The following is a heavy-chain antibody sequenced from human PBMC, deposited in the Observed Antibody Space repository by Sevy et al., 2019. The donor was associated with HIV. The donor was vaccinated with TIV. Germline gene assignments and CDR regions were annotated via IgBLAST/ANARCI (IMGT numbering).Heavy chain of an antibody. CDR2: IHYSGST. J-gene: IGHJ4*02. Sequence: SETLSLTCTVSGDSNSSGANYWGWIRQHPVKGLEWIGYIHYSGSTYDNPSLKSRITMSVDTSKNQFSLKLRSVTAADTAVYYCARGRSAVATYYTWSTVAGYYFDYWGQGTLVTVSS. CDR1: GDSNSSGANY. V-gene: IGHV4-31*03. D-gene: IGHD6-19*01. CDR3: ARGRSAVATYYTWSTVAGYYFDY.